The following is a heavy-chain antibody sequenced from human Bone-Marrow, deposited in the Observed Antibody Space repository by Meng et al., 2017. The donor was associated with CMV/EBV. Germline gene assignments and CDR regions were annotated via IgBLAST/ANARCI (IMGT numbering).Heavy chain of an antibody. D-gene: IGHD3-3*01. CDR1: GGSISSSSYY. Sequence: GSLRLSCTVSGGSISSSSYYWGWIRQPPGKGLEWIGSIYYSGSTYYNPSLKSRVTISVDTSKNQFSLKLSSVTAADTAVYYCARHLGAPYYDLGFDYWGQGTLVTVSS. CDR2: IYYSGST. V-gene: IGHV4-39*01. J-gene: IGHJ4*02. CDR3: ARHLGAPYYDLGFDY.